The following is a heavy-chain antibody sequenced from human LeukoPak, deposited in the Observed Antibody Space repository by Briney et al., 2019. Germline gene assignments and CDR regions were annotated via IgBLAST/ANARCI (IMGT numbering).Heavy chain of an antibody. V-gene: IGHV4-39*01. CDR2: MHYSGSN. Sequence: SETLSLTCTVSGGSISSSDYYWGWVRQPPGKGLEWIGSMHYSGSNAYSPSLKSRVIIFVDTSKNQFSLKSTYVTAADTAVYFCARYSTSSGWFDPWGQGSLVTVSS. CDR1: GGSISSSDYY. CDR3: ARYSTSSGWFDP. D-gene: IGHD6-6*01. J-gene: IGHJ5*02.